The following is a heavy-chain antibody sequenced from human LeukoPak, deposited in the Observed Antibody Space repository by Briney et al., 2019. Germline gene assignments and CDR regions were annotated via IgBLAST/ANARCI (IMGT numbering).Heavy chain of an antibody. CDR3: ATAPIVVVPAAIMRGENWFDP. CDR2: INPSSGST. V-gene: IGHV1-46*01. J-gene: IGHJ5*02. D-gene: IGHD2-2*01. CDR1: GGTFSSYA. Sequence: EASVKVSCKASGGTFSSYAISWVRQAPGQGLEWMGIINPSSGSTSYAQKFQGRVTMTEDTSTDTAYMELSSLRSEDTAVYYCATAPIVVVPAAIMRGENWFDPWGQGTLVTVSS.